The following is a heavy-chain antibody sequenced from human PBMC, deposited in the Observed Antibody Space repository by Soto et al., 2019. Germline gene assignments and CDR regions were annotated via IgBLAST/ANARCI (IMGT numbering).Heavy chain of an antibody. CDR1: GYTFTSYG. D-gene: IGHD2-2*01. CDR3: ARDSIVVVPAAIPHYYGMDV. CDR2: ISAYNGNT. Sequence: ASVKVSCKASGYTFTSYGISWVRQAPGQGLEWMGWISAYNGNTNYAQRLQGRVTMTTDTSTSTAYMELRSLRSDDTAVYYCARDSIVVVPAAIPHYYGMDVWGQGTTVTVSS. V-gene: IGHV1-18*04. J-gene: IGHJ6*02.